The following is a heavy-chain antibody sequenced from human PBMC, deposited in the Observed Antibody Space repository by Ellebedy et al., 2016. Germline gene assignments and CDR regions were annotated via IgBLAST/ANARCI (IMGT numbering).Heavy chain of an antibody. CDR1: GFTASSSY. D-gene: IGHD5-18*01. CDR2: TSPGGTM. Sequence: GGSLRLSCAASGFTASSSYVSWVRQAPGKGLEWVSMTSPGGTMHYADYVRGRFTISRDNSKNTLYLQMNSLTADDTAVYFCVKSGHSYAWSNWGQGTLVTVSS. J-gene: IGHJ4*02. V-gene: IGHV3-53*01. CDR3: VKSGHSYAWSN.